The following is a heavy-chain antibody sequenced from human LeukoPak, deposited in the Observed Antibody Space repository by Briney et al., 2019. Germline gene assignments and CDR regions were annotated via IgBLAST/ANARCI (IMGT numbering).Heavy chain of an antibody. Sequence: GGSLRLSCSASGFTFSSFAMFWVRQAPGKGLEYVSGISSDGGRTNYADSVRARFTISRDNSKVTLYLQMTSLRPEDTAIYYCVKDPSGNYFYFDYWGQGTLVTVSS. J-gene: IGHJ4*02. CDR3: VKDPSGNYFYFDY. D-gene: IGHD1-26*01. CDR1: GFTFSSFA. V-gene: IGHV3-64D*09. CDR2: ISSDGGRT.